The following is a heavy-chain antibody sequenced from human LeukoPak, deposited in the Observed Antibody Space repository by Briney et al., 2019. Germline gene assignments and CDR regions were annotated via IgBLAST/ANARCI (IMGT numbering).Heavy chain of an antibody. J-gene: IGHJ3*02. CDR3: AKETHSTMVPGYAFDI. Sequence: PGGSLRLSCAASGFTFDDHAIHWVRQAPGKGLEWVSGISWNSGKIVYADSVKGRFTISRDNAKNSVYLQMDSLRAEDTALYYCAKETHSTMVPGYAFDIWGQGTMVTVSS. CDR2: ISWNSGKI. V-gene: IGHV3-9*01. CDR1: GFTFDDHA. D-gene: IGHD2-8*01.